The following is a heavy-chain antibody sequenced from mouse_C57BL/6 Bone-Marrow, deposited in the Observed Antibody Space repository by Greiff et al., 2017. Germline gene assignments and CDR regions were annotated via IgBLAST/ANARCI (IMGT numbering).Heavy chain of an antibody. J-gene: IGHJ1*03. V-gene: IGHV1-82*01. CDR2: IYPGDGDT. CDR1: GYAFSSSW. CDR3: ARYFSGRATRYFDV. D-gene: IGHD3-1*01. Sequence: QVQLQQSGPELVKPGASVKISCKASGYAFSSSWMNWVKQRPGKGLEWIGRIYPGDGDTNYNGKFKGKATLTADKSSSTAYMQLSSLTSEDSAVYFCARYFSGRATRYFDVWGTGTTVTVSS.